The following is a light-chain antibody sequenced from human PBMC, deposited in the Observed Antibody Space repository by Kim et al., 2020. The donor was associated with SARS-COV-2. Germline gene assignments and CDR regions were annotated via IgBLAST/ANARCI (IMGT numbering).Light chain of an antibody. CDR1: QSVSSN. CDR2: GAS. Sequence: APGERVRLSCRASQSVSSNLAWYQQKPGQAPRLLIYGASTRATGIPARFSGSGSGTEFTLTISSLQSEDFAVYYCQQYNNWPPWTFGQGTKVEIK. J-gene: IGKJ1*01. V-gene: IGKV3-15*01. CDR3: QQYNNWPPWT.